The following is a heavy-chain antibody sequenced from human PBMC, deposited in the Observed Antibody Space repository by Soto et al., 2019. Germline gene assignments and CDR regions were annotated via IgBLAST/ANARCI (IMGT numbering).Heavy chain of an antibody. D-gene: IGHD3-3*01. CDR1: GFSFSNYW. J-gene: IGHJ4*02. CDR3: AREGEPYYDGCRKCGAYDY. V-gene: IGHV3-7*01. CDR2: INHDGSET. Sequence: EVQLVDSGGGLVQPGGSLRLSCEASGFSFSNYWMSWVRQAPGKGLEWVANINHDGSETYYVDSVEGRFTISRDNAKRSLNLQLNSLRVEDTAIYYCAREGEPYYDGCRKCGAYDYWGQGTLITVSS.